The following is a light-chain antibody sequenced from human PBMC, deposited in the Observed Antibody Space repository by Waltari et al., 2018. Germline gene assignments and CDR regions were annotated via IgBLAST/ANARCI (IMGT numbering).Light chain of an antibody. J-gene: IGKJ1*01. CDR1: QSVSSY. V-gene: IGKV3-11*01. CDR2: DAS. CDR3: QQRSKRPS. Sequence: EIVLTQSPATLSLSPGERANLHCRASQSVSSYLAWYQQKPGQAPRLLIYDASNRATGIPARFSGSGSGTDFTLIISSLEPEDSAIYYCQQRSKRPSFGQGTKVEIK.